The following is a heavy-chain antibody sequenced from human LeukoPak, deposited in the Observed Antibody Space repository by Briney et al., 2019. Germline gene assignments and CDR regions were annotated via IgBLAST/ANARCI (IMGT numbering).Heavy chain of an antibody. Sequence: SVKVSCKASGGTFSSYAISWVRQAPGQGLEWMGRIIPILGIANYAQKLQGRVTITADKSTSTAYMELSSLRSEDTAVYYCARDPRDGDYVSFDYWGQGTLVTVSS. V-gene: IGHV1-69*04. D-gene: IGHD4-17*01. CDR2: IIPILGIA. CDR1: GGTFSSYA. J-gene: IGHJ4*02. CDR3: ARDPRDGDYVSFDY.